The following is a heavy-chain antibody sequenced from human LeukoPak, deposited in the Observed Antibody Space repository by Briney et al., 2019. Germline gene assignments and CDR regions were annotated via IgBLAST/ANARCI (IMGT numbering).Heavy chain of an antibody. CDR1: GFTFSSYA. J-gene: IGHJ3*02. Sequence: GGSLRLSCAAPGFTFSSYAMHWVRQAPGKGLEWVAVISYDGSNKYYADSVKGRFTISRDNSKNTLYLQMNSLRAEDTAVYYCARAHDYGGNGAFDIWGQGTMVTVSS. CDR2: ISYDGSNK. CDR3: ARAHDYGGNGAFDI. V-gene: IGHV3-30*01. D-gene: IGHD4-23*01.